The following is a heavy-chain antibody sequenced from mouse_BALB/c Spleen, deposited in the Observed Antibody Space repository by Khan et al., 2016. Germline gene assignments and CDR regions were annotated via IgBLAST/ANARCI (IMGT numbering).Heavy chain of an antibody. J-gene: IGHJ3*01. CDR1: GFNIKDYY. V-gene: IGHV14-4*02. Sequence: VQLKQSGAELVRSGASVKLSCTASGFNIKDYYMHWVKQRPEQGLEWIGWIDPENGDTEYAPKFQGKATMTADTSSHTAYLQLSSLTSEDTAVYCCNVRFAYWGQGTLVTVSA. CDR3: NVRFAY. CDR2: IDPENGDT.